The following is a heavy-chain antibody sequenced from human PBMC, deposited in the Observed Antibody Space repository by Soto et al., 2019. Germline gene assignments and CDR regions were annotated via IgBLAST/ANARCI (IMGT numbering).Heavy chain of an antibody. CDR2: INAYNGNT. V-gene: IGHV1-18*01. Sequence: QVQLVQSGAGVKKPGASVKVSCKASGYTFNSYGISWVRQAPGQGLEWMGWINAYNGNTNYAQKLQGRVTMTTHPSTSTAHMALRSLRSDDTAVYYCATELGHQLVDYWGQGTLVTVSS. J-gene: IGHJ4*02. D-gene: IGHD6-13*01. CDR1: GYTFNSYG. CDR3: ATELGHQLVDY.